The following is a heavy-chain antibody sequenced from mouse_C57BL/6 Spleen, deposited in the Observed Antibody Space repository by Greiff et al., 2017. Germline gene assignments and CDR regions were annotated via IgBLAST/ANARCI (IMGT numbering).Heavy chain of an antibody. Sequence: QVQLQQPGAELVKPGASVKLSCKASGYTFTSSWMHWVKQRPGQGLEWIGMIHPNSGSTNYNETFKSKATLTVDKSSSTAYMQLSSLTSEDSAVYYCARGRILLRFFDDGGQGNTHTVSS. CDR1: GYTFTSSW. CDR2: IHPNSGST. CDR3: ARGRILLRFFDD. D-gene: IGHD1-1*01. V-gene: IGHV1-64*01. J-gene: IGHJ2*01.